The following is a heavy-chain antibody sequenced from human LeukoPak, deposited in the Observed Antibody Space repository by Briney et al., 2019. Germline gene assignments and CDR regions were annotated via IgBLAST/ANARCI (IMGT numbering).Heavy chain of an antibody. CDR1: GFTFDDYA. CDR3: AKGDGSGSYYNNDAFDI. D-gene: IGHD3-10*01. Sequence: PGRSLRLSCAASGFTFDDYAMHWVRQAPGKGLEWVSGISWNSGSIGYADSVKGRFTISRDNAKNSLYLQMNSLRAEDTALYYCAKGDGSGSYYNNDAFDIWGQGIMVTVSS. CDR2: ISWNSGSI. V-gene: IGHV3-9*01. J-gene: IGHJ3*02.